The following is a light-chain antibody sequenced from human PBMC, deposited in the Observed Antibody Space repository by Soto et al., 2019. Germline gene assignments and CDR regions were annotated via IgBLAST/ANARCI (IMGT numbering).Light chain of an antibody. J-gene: IGKJ1*01. V-gene: IGKV3-20*01. Sequence: EIVLTQSPGTLSLSPGERATLSCRASHTISSSYLAWYQQKPGQAPRLLMYGISRRATGIPDRFSGSGSGTDFTLPITRLEAEDFGVDYCQQYVTSSPRTFGQGTKVEIK. CDR2: GIS. CDR1: HTISSSY. CDR3: QQYVTSSPRT.